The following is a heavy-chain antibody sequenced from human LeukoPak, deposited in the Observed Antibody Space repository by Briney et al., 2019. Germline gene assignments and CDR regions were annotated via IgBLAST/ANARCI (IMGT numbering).Heavy chain of an antibody. J-gene: IGHJ4*02. V-gene: IGHV4-59*11. CDR2: IYYSGST. Sequence: PSETLSLTCTVSGGSISSHYWSWIRQPPGKGLEWIGYIYYSGSTNHNPSLKSRVTISVDTSKNQFSLKLSSVTAADTAVYYCARKIPYYYDSSGEYYFDYWGQGTLVTVSS. CDR3: ARKIPYYYDSSGEYYFDY. D-gene: IGHD3-22*01. CDR1: GGSISSHY.